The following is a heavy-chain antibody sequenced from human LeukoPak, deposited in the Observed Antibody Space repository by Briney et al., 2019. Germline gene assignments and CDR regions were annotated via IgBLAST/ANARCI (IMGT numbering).Heavy chain of an antibody. Sequence: GGSLRLSCVASGLTFSSSPLTWVRQAPGQGLEWVSTIGTASDTYYADSIEGRFSISRDNSRNTVYLQMTSLRAEDTAVYFCAKKTPGIYPFDYWGPGILVIVS. D-gene: IGHD6-13*01. CDR1: GLTFSSSP. CDR2: IGTASDT. J-gene: IGHJ4*02. CDR3: AKKTPGIYPFDY. V-gene: IGHV3-23*01.